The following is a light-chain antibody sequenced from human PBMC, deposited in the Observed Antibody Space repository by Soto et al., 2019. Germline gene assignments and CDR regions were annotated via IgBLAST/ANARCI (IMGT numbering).Light chain of an antibody. V-gene: IGKV1-5*03. Sequence: IKMTQSPASLSASVGERATLSCRASQGIRNDLGWYQQKPGKAPKLLIYRASTVKSGVPSRFSGSGSGTEFTLTISSLQPDDFATYYCQHYNSYSEAFGQGTKVDIK. CDR2: RAS. CDR3: QHYNSYSEA. J-gene: IGKJ1*01. CDR1: QGIRND.